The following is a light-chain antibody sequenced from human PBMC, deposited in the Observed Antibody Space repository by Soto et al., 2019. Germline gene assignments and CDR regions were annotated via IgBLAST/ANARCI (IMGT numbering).Light chain of an antibody. CDR1: SSDVGGYNS. J-gene: IGLJ2*01. CDR3: SSYAATNKVT. CDR2: DVS. Sequence: QSALTQPPSASGSPGQSVTISCTGTSSDVGGYNSVSWYQHHPAKAPKLIIYDVSKRPSGVPDRFSGSKSGNTASLTVSGHQAEDEADYYCSSYAATNKVTFGGGTKLTVL. V-gene: IGLV2-8*01.